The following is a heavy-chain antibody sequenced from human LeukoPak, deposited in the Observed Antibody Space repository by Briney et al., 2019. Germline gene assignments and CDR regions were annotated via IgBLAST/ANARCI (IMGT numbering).Heavy chain of an antibody. CDR2: MNPNSGNT. CDR1: GYTFTSYD. J-gene: IGHJ5*02. Sequence: GASVKVSCKASGYTFTSYDINWVRQATGQGLEWMGWMNPNSGNTGYAQKFQGRVTMTRNTSISTAYMELSSLRSEDTAEYYCARGERGYCSSTSCYNWFDPWGQGTLVTVSS. CDR3: ARGERGYCSSTSCYNWFDP. V-gene: IGHV1-8*01. D-gene: IGHD2-2*01.